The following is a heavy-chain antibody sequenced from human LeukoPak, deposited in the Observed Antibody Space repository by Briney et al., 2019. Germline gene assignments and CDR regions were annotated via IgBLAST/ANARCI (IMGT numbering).Heavy chain of an antibody. CDR1: GYTFTSYG. Sequence: ASVKVSCKASGYTFTSYGIGWVRQAPGQGLEWMGWISAYNGNTNYAQKLQGRVTMTTDTSTSTAYMELRSLRSDDTAVYYCARDSMVRGVIWRNFDYWGQGTLVTVSS. D-gene: IGHD3-10*01. V-gene: IGHV1-18*01. CDR2: ISAYNGNT. CDR3: ARDSMVRGVIWRNFDY. J-gene: IGHJ4*02.